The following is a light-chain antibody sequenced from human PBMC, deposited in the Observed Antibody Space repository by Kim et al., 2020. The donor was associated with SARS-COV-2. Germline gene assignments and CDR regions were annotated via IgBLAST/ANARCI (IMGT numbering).Light chain of an antibody. Sequence: GGTVTLTCGLRSGSVSTAYYPSWYQQTPGQAPRTLIYSTDTRSSGVPDRFSGSILGNKAALTITGAQADDESDYYCVLYVGSGISVFGGGTQLTVL. CDR1: SGSVSTAYY. CDR2: STD. V-gene: IGLV8-61*01. CDR3: VLYVGSGISV. J-gene: IGLJ3*02.